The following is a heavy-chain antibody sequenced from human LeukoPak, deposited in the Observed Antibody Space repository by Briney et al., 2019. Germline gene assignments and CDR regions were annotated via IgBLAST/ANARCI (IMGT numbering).Heavy chain of an antibody. Sequence: PGGSLRLSCAASGFTFGSYGMHWVRQAPGKGLEWVAFIRYDGSNKYYADSVKGRFTISRDNSKNTLYLQMNSLRAEDTAVYYCAKPYGSGSYYPSEYYFDYWGQGTLVTVSS. V-gene: IGHV3-30*02. J-gene: IGHJ4*02. CDR2: IRYDGSNK. CDR1: GFTFGSYG. D-gene: IGHD3-10*01. CDR3: AKPYGSGSYYPSEYYFDY.